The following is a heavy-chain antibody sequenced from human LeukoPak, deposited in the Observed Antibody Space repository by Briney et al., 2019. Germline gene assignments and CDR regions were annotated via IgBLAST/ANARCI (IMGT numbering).Heavy chain of an antibody. Sequence: TGGSLRLSCVASGFTFSKYWMHWVRQAPGKGLVWVSRINSDGSSATYADSVKGRVTISRDKSKNTLYLQMNSLRAEDTAVYYCARSSLKLWTYDSWGQGTLVTVSS. V-gene: IGHV3-74*01. CDR1: GFTFSKYW. J-gene: IGHJ5*02. CDR2: INSDGSSA. D-gene: IGHD3-16*01. CDR3: ARSSLKLWTYDS.